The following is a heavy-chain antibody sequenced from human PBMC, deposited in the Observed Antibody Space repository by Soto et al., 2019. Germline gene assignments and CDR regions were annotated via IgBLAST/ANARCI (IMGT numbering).Heavy chain of an antibody. J-gene: IGHJ4*02. CDR1: GYTFTTYG. Sequence: QVQLVQSGAEVKKPGASVKVSCKASGYTFTTYGMSGVRQAPGQGLDGMGWISTYNGNTKYAERLQGRVTMTADTTPSIAYMELRSLRSDDTAVYYCARGPTDYYDNSGNYFLDYWGQGTLVTVSS. D-gene: IGHD3-22*01. CDR2: ISTYNGNT. CDR3: ARGPTDYYDNSGNYFLDY. V-gene: IGHV1-18*01.